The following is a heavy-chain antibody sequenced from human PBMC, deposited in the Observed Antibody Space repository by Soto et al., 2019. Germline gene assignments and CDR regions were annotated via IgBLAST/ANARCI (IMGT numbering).Heavy chain of an antibody. D-gene: IGHD6-13*01. V-gene: IGHV3-23*01. CDR3: AKEYSSNLYDYFDC. CDR2: ISGSVRST. CDR1: ELTFITYA. J-gene: IGHJ4*02. Sequence: EVQLLESGGGLVQPGGSLRLSCAASELTFITYAMSWVRQAPGKGLEWVSAISGSVRSTYYADSVKGRFTISRDTSKSTLYLQINSLRDQYTSLYYCAKEYSSNLYDYFDCWGQGTLVTVSS.